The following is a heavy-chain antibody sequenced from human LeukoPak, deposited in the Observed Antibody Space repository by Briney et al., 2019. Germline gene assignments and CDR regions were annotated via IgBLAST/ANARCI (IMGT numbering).Heavy chain of an antibody. Sequence: GGSLRLSCADSGFTFRTCDMHWVRQVAGKSLEWVSAIATGGDTYYAGSVKGRFTISREDAKNSLYLQMNSLRAGDTAVYYCIRGGDGFDPWGQGTLVTVSS. J-gene: IGHJ5*02. D-gene: IGHD3-16*01. CDR2: IATGGDT. CDR3: IRGGDGFDP. V-gene: IGHV3-13*01. CDR1: GFTFRTCD.